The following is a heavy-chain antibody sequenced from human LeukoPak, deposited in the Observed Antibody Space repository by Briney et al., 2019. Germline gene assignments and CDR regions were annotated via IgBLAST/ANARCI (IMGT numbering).Heavy chain of an antibody. J-gene: IGHJ5*02. CDR1: GGSISSSY. CDR2: IHSSGTA. Sequence: SETLSLTCTVSGGSISSSYWSWIRQPAGKGLEWIGRIHSSGTANYNPSLKSRVTVSLDTSKNQFSPTLSSVTAADTAVYYCARDLTLPPYNWFDPWGQGTLVTVSS. CDR3: ARDLTLPPYNWFDP. D-gene: IGHD3-9*01. V-gene: IGHV4-4*07.